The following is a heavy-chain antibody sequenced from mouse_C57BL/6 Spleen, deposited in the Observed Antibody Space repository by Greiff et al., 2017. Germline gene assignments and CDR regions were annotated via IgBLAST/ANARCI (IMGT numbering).Heavy chain of an antibody. J-gene: IGHJ2*01. Sequence: EVKLVESGGGLVKPGGSLKLSCAASGFTFSDYGMHWVRQAPEKGLEWVAYISSGSSTIYYADTVKGRFTISRDNAKNTLFLQMTSLRSKDTAMYYCARAYDGYLDYWGQGTTLTVSS. CDR2: ISSGSSTI. D-gene: IGHD2-3*01. CDR3: ARAYDGYLDY. CDR1: GFTFSDYG. V-gene: IGHV5-17*01.